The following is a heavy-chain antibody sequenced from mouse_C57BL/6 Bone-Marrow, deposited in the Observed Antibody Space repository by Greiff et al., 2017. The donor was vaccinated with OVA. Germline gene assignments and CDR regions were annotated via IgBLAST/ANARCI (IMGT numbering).Heavy chain of an antibody. V-gene: IGHV1-69*01. CDR1: GYTFTSYW. CDR2: IDPSDSYT. CDR3: ARTFYYYGSSPAWFAY. Sequence: VQLQQPGAELVMPGASVKLSCKASGYTFTSYWMHWVKQRPGQGLEWIGEIDPSDSYTNYNQKFKGKSTLTADKSSSTAYMQLSSLTSEDSAVYYRARTFYYYGSSPAWFAYWGQGTLVTVSA. D-gene: IGHD1-1*01. J-gene: IGHJ3*01.